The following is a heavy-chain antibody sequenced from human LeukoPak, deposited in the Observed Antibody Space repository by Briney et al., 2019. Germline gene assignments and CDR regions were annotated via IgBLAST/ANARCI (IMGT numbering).Heavy chain of an antibody. J-gene: IGHJ3*02. CDR3: AREERYDAFDI. V-gene: IGHV4-59*01. D-gene: IGHD1-26*01. CDR2: IYYSGST. CDR1: GGSISSYY. Sequence: PSETLSLTCTVSGGSISSYYWSWIRQPPGKGLERIGYIYYSGSTNYNPSLKSRVTISVDTSKNQFSLKLSSVTAADTAVYYCAREERYDAFDIWGQGTMVTVSS.